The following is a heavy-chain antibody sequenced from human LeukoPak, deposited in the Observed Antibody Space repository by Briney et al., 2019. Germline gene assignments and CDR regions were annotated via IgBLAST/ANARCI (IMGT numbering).Heavy chain of an antibody. CDR3: ARDAVTGYSSGWYKPFPFDS. J-gene: IGHJ4*02. V-gene: IGHV3-21*01. Sequence: PGGSLRLSCAASGFTLSTYNMNWVRQAPGKGLEWVSSISSSSSYLFFADSVKGRFSISRDNTKNSLYLQMSGLRAEDTAVYYCARDAVTGYSSGWYKPFPFDSWGQGTLVTVSS. CDR1: GFTLSTYN. D-gene: IGHD6-19*01. CDR2: ISSSSSYL.